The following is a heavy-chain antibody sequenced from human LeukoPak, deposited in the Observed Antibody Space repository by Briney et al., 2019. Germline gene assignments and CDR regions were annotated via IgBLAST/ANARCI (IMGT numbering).Heavy chain of an antibody. CDR1: GFTFTKYW. CDR2: INSDGSST. V-gene: IGHV3-74*01. CDR3: ADLSTGDAFDI. J-gene: IGHJ3*02. Sequence: GGSLRLSCAASGFTFTKYWMHWVRQAPGKGPVWVARINSDGSSTSYADSVKGRFTISRDNAKNTLYLQMNSLRAEDTAVYYCADLSTGDAFDIWGQGTMVTVSS. D-gene: IGHD1-1*01.